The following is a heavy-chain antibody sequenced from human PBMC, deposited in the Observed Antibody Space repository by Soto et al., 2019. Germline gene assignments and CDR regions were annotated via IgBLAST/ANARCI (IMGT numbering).Heavy chain of an antibody. CDR2: IKQDGSEK. D-gene: IGHD3-10*01. CDR3: AREDRGHYYYYGMDV. Sequence: LRLSCAASGFTFSSYWMSWVRQAPGKGLEWVANIKQDGSEKYYVDSVKGRFTISRDNAKNSLYLQMNSLRAEDTAVYYCAREDRGHYYYYGMDVWGQGTTVTVSS. J-gene: IGHJ6*02. CDR1: GFTFSSYW. V-gene: IGHV3-7*03.